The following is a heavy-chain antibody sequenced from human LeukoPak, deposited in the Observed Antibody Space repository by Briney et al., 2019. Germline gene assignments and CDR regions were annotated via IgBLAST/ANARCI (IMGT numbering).Heavy chain of an antibody. CDR1: GFTFSSYA. CDR3: ARHPSDSNGYFFDY. D-gene: IGHD3-22*01. J-gene: IGHJ4*02. V-gene: IGHV3-30-3*01. Sequence: GRSLRLSCAASGFTFSSYAMHWVRQAPGKGLEWVAVISYDGSNKYYADSVKGRFTISRDNSKNTLYLQMNSLRAEDTAVYYCARHPSDSNGYFFDYWGQGTLVTVSS. CDR2: ISYDGSNK.